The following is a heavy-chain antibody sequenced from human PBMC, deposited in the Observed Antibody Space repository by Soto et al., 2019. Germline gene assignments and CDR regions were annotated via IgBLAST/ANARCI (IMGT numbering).Heavy chain of an antibody. CDR1: GGSISSGGYY. D-gene: IGHD2-2*02. Sequence: QVQLQESGPGQVKPSQTLSLTCTVSGGSISSGGYYWSWIRQHPGKGLEWIGYIYYSGSTYYNPSLKSRVTISVDTSKNQFSLKLSSVTAADSAVYYCAGYCSSTSCYTGTDYWGQGTLVTVSS. V-gene: IGHV4-31*03. CDR2: IYYSGST. J-gene: IGHJ4*02. CDR3: AGYCSSTSCYTGTDY.